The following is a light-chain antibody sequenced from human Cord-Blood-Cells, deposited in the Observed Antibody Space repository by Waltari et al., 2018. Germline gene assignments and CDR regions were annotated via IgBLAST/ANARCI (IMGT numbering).Light chain of an antibody. J-gene: IGLJ3*02. CDR3: SSYAGSNWV. CDR2: EVS. V-gene: IGLV2-8*01. CDR1: SSDVGGYNY. Sequence: QSALTQPPSASGSPGQSVTISCTGTSSDVGGYNYVSWYQQHPAKAPKLMIYEVSKRPSGVPVRFSGSKSGNTASLTVSGLQAEDEADYYCSSYAGSNWVFGGGTKLTVL.